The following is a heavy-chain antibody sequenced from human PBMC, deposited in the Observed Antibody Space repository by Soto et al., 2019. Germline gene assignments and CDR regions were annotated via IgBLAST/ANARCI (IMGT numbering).Heavy chain of an antibody. CDR1: GFSFGDYT. J-gene: IGHJ3*02. CDR3: TREAPTFGGVVVINDAFDI. V-gene: IGHV3-49*03. CDR2: IRTRRFGGTA. D-gene: IGHD3-16*02. Sequence: EVQLVESGGGLVQPGRSLRLSCTTSGFSFGDYTMGYLRQAPRKGLEWVGFIRTRRFGGTAEYAASVKGRFTLSRDDSKSIAYLQMNSLKHEDTAVYYCTREAPTFGGVVVINDAFDIWGQGTMVTVSS.